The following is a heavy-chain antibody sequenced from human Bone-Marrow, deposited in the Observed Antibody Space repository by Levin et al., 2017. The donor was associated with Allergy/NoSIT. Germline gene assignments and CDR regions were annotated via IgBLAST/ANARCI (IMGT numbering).Heavy chain of an antibody. D-gene: IGHD6-6*01. V-gene: IGHV3-23*01. CDR3: AKDPNSSSSPRWFDP. J-gene: IGHJ5*02. Sequence: AGGSLRLSCAASGFTFSSYAMSWVRQAPGKGLEWVSAISGSGGSTYYADSVKGRFTISRDNSKNTLYLQMNSLRAEDTAVYYCAKDPNSSSSPRWFDPWGQGTLVTVSS. CDR1: GFTFSSYA. CDR2: ISGSGGST.